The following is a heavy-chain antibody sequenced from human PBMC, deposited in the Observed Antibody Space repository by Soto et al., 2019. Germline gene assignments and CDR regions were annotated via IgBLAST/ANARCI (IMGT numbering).Heavy chain of an antibody. J-gene: IGHJ6*02. Sequence: KPSETLSLTCTVSGGSISSYYWSWIRQPAGKGLEWIGRIYTSGSTNYNPSLKSRVTMSVDTSKNQFSLKLSSVTAADTAVYYCARDQRVTIFGVVTQRRTYGMDVWGQGTTVTVSS. CDR3: ARDQRVTIFGVVTQRRTYGMDV. CDR1: GGSISSYY. CDR2: IYTSGST. D-gene: IGHD3-3*01. V-gene: IGHV4-4*07.